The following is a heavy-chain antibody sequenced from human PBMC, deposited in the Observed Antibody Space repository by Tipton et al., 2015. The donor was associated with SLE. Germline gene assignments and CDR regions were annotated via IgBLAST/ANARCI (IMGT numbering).Heavy chain of an antibody. V-gene: IGHV4-34*01. CDR3: ARGEMDVFDI. J-gene: IGHJ3*02. CDR1: GGSLRDYY. Sequence: TLSLTCAVYGGSLRDYYWTWIRQSPGKGLEWIGEINHSGRTNYNSSLKSRVTISVNTSKNQFFLKLSSVTAADTALYYCARGEMDVFDIWGQGTVVSVSS. CDR2: INHSGRT.